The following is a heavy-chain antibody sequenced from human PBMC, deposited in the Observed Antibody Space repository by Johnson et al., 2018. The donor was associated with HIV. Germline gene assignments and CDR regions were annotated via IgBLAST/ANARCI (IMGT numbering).Heavy chain of an antibody. Sequence: VQLVESGGGLVLPGGSLKLACAASGFTFSGSAMHWVRQASGRGLEWVGLIRSKGNTYATVYAASVKGRFTISRDDSQNTAYLQMNSLKTEDTAVYYCARAPEVRGIDAFDIWGQGTMVTVA. CDR2: IRSKGNTYAT. V-gene: IGHV3-73*02. J-gene: IGHJ3*02. CDR1: GFTFSGSA. D-gene: IGHD3-10*01. CDR3: ARAPEVRGIDAFDI.